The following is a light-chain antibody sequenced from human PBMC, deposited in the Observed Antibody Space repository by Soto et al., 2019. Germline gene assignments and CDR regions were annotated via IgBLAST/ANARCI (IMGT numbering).Light chain of an antibody. V-gene: IGKV1-5*01. J-gene: IGKJ1*01. CDR2: DAS. Sequence: DIQMTQSPSTLSASGGDRVTISCRASQTISTWLAWYQQKPGKAPKLLIYDASTLASGVPSRFSGSGSGTEFTLTISSLQPDDFATYYCQEYNSYSPTFGQGTKV. CDR3: QEYNSYSPT. CDR1: QTISTW.